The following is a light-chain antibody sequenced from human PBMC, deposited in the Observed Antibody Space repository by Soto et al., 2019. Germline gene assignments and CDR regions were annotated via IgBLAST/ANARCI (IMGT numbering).Light chain of an antibody. J-gene: IGLJ2*01. CDR2: EVY. CDR3: SSYAGGNNLI. V-gene: IGLV2-8*01. Sequence: QSVLAQPPSASGSPGQSVTTSCTGTSSDIGAYDYVSWYQQHPDKAPKLIIYEVYKRPSGVPDRFSGSKSGNTASLTVSGLQADDEADFYCSSYAGGNNLIFGGGTKVTVL. CDR1: SSDIGAYDY.